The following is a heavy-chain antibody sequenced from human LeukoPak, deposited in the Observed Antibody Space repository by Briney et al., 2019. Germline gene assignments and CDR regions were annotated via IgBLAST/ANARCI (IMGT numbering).Heavy chain of an antibody. J-gene: IGHJ4*02. CDR3: ARGSAVAGTGL. CDR1: GVSISSNY. CDR2: IYTSGSA. D-gene: IGHD6-19*01. Sequence: PSETLSFTCTVSGVSISSNYWGWIRQPAGKGLEWIGRIYTSGSANYNHSLKSLITISVDTSKNQFSLKLSSVTAADAAVYYCARGSAVAGTGLWGQGTLVTVSS. V-gene: IGHV4-4*07.